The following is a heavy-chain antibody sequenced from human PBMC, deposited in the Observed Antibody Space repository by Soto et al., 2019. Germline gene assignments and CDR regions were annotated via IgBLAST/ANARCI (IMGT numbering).Heavy chain of an antibody. J-gene: IGHJ5*02. D-gene: IGHD3-22*01. V-gene: IGHV4-59*08. CDR2: IYYAGST. Sequence: SETLALTCTVSGGSMRPNYWSGCRAPPGRGLEWGGYIYYAGSTSYNPSLKSRVTISLDTSRSQFSLRLSSVTAADTAVYFCARLGFYYQSLDPWGPGTLVTVSS. CDR1: GGSMRPNY. CDR3: ARLGFYYQSLDP.